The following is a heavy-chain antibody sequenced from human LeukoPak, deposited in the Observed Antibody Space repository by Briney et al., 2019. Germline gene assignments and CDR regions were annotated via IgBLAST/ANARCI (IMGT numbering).Heavy chain of an antibody. V-gene: IGHV3-48*01. D-gene: IGHD3-16*01. CDR1: GFTFRTYR. CDR2: ISSDSRNI. CDR3: ARGSTGEYTDY. Sequence: GGSLRLSCVASGFTFRTYRMHWVRQAPGKGLEWVSYISSDSRNIYYADSVKGRFTISRDNAKNSLFLHMNSLRSEDTAVYYCARGSTGEYTDYWGQGTLVTVSS. J-gene: IGHJ4*02.